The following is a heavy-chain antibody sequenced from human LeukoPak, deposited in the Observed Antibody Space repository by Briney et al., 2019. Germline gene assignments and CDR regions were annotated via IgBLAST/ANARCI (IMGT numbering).Heavy chain of an antibody. CDR1: GYTFTGYY. Sequence: ASVKVSCKASGYTFTGYYMHWVRQAPGQGLEWMGWINPNSGGTNYAQKFQGRVTMTRDTSISTAYMELSRLRSDDTAVYYCARDNEAYCGGDCYSEVDNWFDPWGQGTPVTVSS. V-gene: IGHV1-2*02. CDR2: INPNSGGT. D-gene: IGHD2-21*02. J-gene: IGHJ5*02. CDR3: ARDNEAYCGGDCYSEVDNWFDP.